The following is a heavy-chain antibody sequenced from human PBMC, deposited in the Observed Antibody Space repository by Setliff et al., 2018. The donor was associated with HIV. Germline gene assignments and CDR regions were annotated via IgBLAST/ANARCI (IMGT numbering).Heavy chain of an antibody. D-gene: IGHD2-2*01. CDR1: GFRFRTYA. CDR3: ARGEPTILIEPAAFFDH. CDR2: ISGDGGRAT. Sequence: PGGSLRLSCVASGFRFRTYAMSWVRQSQGKGLEWVSLISGDGGRATHYSDSVKGRFTISRDNAKNSLYLQMNSLRAEDTAVYYCARGEPTILIEPAAFFDHWGQGTLVTAPQ. V-gene: IGHV3-23*01. J-gene: IGHJ4*02.